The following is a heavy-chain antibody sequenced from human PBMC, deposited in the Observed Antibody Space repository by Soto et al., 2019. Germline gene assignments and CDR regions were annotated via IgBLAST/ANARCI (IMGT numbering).Heavy chain of an antibody. CDR1: GGSVSGVDYF. CDR3: AREERKGVISWFDP. V-gene: IGHV4-30-4*01. CDR2: IYYTGIT. Sequence: LSLTCTVSGGSVSGVDYFWSWIRQSPGKGLEWIGYIYYTGITHLNPSLKSRLTMAVDTSKNEFSLKLTSVSAADTAVYFCAREERKGVISWFDPWGQGTPVTVSS. J-gene: IGHJ5*02.